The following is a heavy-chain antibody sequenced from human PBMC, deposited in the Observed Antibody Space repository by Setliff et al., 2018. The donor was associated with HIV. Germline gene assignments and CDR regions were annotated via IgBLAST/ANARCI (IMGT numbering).Heavy chain of an antibody. D-gene: IGHD3-3*01. CDR1: ADTFTNCL. CDR3: ARDGADYNFRSGTHPFDI. CDR2: INTDSGTP. Sequence: ASVKVSCKASADTFTNCLINWVRQAPGQGLEWMGWINTDSGTPTYAQAFTGRFVFSLDTSVSTAFLQITSLKAEDNGVYHCARDGADYNFRSGTHPFDIWGQGTLVTVSS. J-gene: IGHJ4*02. V-gene: IGHV7-4-1*02.